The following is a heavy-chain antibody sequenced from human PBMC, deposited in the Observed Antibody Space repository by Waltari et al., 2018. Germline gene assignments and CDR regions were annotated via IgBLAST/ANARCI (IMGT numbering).Heavy chain of an antibody. Sequence: EVQVVESGGGLVQPGGSLRLSCEVSGRTFSNFWMGWVRQVPGKGLDWLANIRYDGSERNYVDSVKGRFTISRDNAKNSVYLQMNSLRADDAAVYYCVTFRWLGFWGQGTLVTVSS. J-gene: IGHJ4*02. CDR1: GRTFSNFW. D-gene: IGHD3-10*01. V-gene: IGHV3-7*01. CDR2: IRYDGSER. CDR3: VTFRWLGF.